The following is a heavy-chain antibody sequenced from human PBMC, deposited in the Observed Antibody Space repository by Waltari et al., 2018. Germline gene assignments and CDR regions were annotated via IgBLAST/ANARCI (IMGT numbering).Heavy chain of an antibody. CDR3: ARAAAGMGIDY. D-gene: IGHD6-13*01. Sequence: QVQLQESGPGLVKPSETLSLTCTVSGGSISSYYWRWIRQPPGKGLEWIGYIYYSGSTNYNPSLKSRVTISVDTSKNQFSLKLSSVTAADTAVYYCARAAAGMGIDYWGQGTLVTVSS. J-gene: IGHJ4*02. CDR2: IYYSGST. CDR1: GGSISSYY. V-gene: IGHV4-59*01.